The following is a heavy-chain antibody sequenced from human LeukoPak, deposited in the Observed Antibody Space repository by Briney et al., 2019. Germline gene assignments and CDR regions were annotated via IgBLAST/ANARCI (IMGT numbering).Heavy chain of an antibody. CDR3: VRGPRTSNDP. J-gene: IGHJ5*02. V-gene: IGHV1-8*01. CDR2: MSSYTGDA. CDR1: GYNFINYD. Sequence: ASVKVSCKASGYNFINYDINWVRQAPGQGLEWMGWMSSYTGDAGYTQAFQGRVTMMRNTSLGTAYMELRGLKSEDTAIYYCVRGPRTSNDPWGQGTLVTVSS.